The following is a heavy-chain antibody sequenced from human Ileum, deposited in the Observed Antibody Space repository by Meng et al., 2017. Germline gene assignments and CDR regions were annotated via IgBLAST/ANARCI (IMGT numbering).Heavy chain of an antibody. CDR2: ISSDGSKE. Sequence: VAVVGSGGGGVQPGRSLRLSCAASGFTFSNFAMHWVRQAPGKGLEWVAVISSDGSKEDHADSVKGRFTISRDNSKNTLYLQMNTLRTEDTAVYFCARDYGWLHNFECWGQGTLVTVSS. CDR1: GFTFSNFA. D-gene: IGHD2-8*02. V-gene: IGHV3-30*04. CDR3: ARDYGWLHNFEC. J-gene: IGHJ4*02.